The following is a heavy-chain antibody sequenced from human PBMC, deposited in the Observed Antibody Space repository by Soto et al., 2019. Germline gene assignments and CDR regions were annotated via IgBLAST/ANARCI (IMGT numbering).Heavy chain of an antibody. J-gene: IGHJ4*02. D-gene: IGHD6-13*01. CDR2: IYHSGST. CDR1: GGSISSSNC. V-gene: IGHV4-4*02. CDR3: AGIAAAGTNFDY. Sequence: QVQLQESGPGLVKPSGTLSLTCAVSGGSISSSNCWSWVRQPPGKGLEWIGEIYHSGSTNYNPSLKSTVTISVDKSKNQFSLKLSSVTAADTAVYYCAGIAAAGTNFDYWGQGTLVTVSS.